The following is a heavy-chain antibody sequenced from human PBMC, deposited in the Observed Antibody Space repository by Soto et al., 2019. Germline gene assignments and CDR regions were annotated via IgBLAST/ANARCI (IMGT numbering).Heavy chain of an antibody. J-gene: IGHJ3*02. CDR3: ARAKRQWLASVDAFDI. Sequence: GAYVKLSCKASGYTFTCNDINWVRQATRQGLEWMGWISANNGNTSYAQKLQGRVTMTTDTSTSTAYMELRSLRSDDTAVYYCARAKRQWLASVDAFDIWGQGTMVTVSS. CDR1: GYTFTCND. D-gene: IGHD6-19*01. V-gene: IGHV1-18*01. CDR2: ISANNGNT.